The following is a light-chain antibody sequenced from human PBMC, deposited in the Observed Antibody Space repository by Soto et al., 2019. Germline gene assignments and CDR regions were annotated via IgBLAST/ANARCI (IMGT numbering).Light chain of an antibody. CDR3: QQYHSYPIT. CDR2: GAV. V-gene: IGKV1-8*01. Sequence: AIGTTQSPSSFSASTGDRVVITCRAGQDIGNTLSWYQQKPEKAPNILIYGAVTLQSGVPSRFNGSSSGTDFTLTIGXXXXEDFASYYCQQYHSYPITFGGGTKVX. J-gene: IGKJ4*01. CDR1: QDIGNT.